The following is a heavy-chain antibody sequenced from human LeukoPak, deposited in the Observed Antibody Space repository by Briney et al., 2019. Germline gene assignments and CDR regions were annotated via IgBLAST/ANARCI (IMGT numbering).Heavy chain of an antibody. J-gene: IGHJ4*02. CDR3: ARDRVFEGAIGDY. CDR1: GGSISSSY. CDR2: IHYSGST. V-gene: IGHV4-59*12. Sequence: SETLSLTCTVSGGSISSSYWSWIRQPPGKGLEWIGYIHYSGSTNYNPSLKSRVTISADTSKKQFSLKLSSVTAADTAVYYCARDRVFEGAIGDYWGQGTLVTVSS. D-gene: IGHD2-21*01.